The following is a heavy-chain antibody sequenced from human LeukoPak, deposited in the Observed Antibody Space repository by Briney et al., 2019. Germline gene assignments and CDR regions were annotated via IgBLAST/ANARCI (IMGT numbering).Heavy chain of an antibody. V-gene: IGHV4-59*01. D-gene: IGHD1-26*01. CDR2: IYYSGST. J-gene: IGHJ4*02. CDR1: GGSFSGYY. CDR3: ARDRGSQPFIDY. Sequence: SETLSLTCAVYGGSFSGYYWSWIRQPPGKGLEWIGYIYYSGSTNYNPSLKSRVTISVDTSKNQFSLKLSSVTAADTAVYYCARDRGSQPFIDYWGQGTLVTVSS.